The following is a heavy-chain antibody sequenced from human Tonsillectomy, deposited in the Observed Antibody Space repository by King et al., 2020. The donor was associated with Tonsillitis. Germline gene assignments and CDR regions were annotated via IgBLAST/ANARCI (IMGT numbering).Heavy chain of an antibody. V-gene: IGHV1-69*06. CDR3: ASGAYCGGDCYLAWFDP. D-gene: IGHD2-21*02. J-gene: IGHJ5*02. CDR1: GGTFTSYT. Sequence: QLVQSGAEVKKPGSSVMVSCKASGGTFTSYTISWVRQAPGQGLEWMGGIIPIFDTTNYAQKFQGRVTITADKSTSTAYMEVSSLRSEDTAGYYCASGAYCGGDCYLAWFDPWGQGTLVTVSS. CDR2: IIPIFDTT.